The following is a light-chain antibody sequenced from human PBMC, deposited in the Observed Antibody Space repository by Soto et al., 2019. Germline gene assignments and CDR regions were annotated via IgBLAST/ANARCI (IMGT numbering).Light chain of an antibody. V-gene: IGKV1-39*01. J-gene: IGKJ1*01. Sequence: DIQMTQPPSSLSASVGDRVTITCRASQSISSYLNWYQQKPGKAPKLLIYAASSLQSGVPSRFSGSGSETDFTLTISSLQPEDFATYYCQQSYSTPPTFGQGTKVEIK. CDR3: QQSYSTPPT. CDR2: AAS. CDR1: QSISSY.